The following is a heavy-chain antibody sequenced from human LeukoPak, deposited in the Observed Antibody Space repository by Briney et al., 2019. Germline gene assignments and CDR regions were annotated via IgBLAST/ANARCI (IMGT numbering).Heavy chain of an antibody. CDR2: INPSGRT. Sequence: SETLSLTCAVYGGSFSGYYWSWIRQPPGKGLGGIGEINPSGRTNYTPSFKSRVTISVDTSKKQFSLKLISVTAADTAVYYCARDFRGSVDAFDIWGQGTMVAASS. V-gene: IGHV4-34*01. CDR3: ARDFRGSVDAFDI. J-gene: IGHJ3*02. CDR1: GGSFSGYY. D-gene: IGHD3-3*01.